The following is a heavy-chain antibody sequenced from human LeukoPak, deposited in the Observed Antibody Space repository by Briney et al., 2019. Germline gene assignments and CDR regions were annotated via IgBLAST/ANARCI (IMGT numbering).Heavy chain of an antibody. Sequence: GGSLRLSCAASGFTFDAYGMSWVRQAPGKGLEWVSGINWNGVSTGYADSVKGRFTISRDNAKNSLYLQMNSLRAEDTALYYCARAGDYYDSSGSHGDYWGQGTLVTVSS. V-gene: IGHV3-20*04. CDR1: GFTFDAYG. J-gene: IGHJ4*02. D-gene: IGHD3-22*01. CDR3: ARAGDYYDSSGSHGDY. CDR2: INWNGVST.